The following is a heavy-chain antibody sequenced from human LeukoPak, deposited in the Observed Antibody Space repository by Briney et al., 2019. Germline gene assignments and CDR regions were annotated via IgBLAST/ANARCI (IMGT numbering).Heavy chain of an antibody. D-gene: IGHD5-24*01. CDR2: ISGGGAIT. CDR3: ARTMATPAGLFDY. Sequence: GGSLRLSCAASGFTFRSYVMSWVRQAPGKGPEWVSSISGGGAITSYADSVKGRFTISRDNSKNTLYLQMNSLRAEDTAVYYCARTMATPAGLFDYWGQGTLVIVSS. J-gene: IGHJ4*02. CDR1: GFTFRSYV. V-gene: IGHV3-23*01.